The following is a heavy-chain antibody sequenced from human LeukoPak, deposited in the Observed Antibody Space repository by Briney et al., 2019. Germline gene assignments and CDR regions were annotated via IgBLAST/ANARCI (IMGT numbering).Heavy chain of an antibody. CDR1: GGSISSYY. Sequence: KPSETLSLTCTVSGGSISSYYWSWIRQPAGKGLEWIGRIYTSGSTNYNPSLKSRVTMSVDTSKNQFSLKLSSVTAADTAVYYCARIETYYDFWSGYSGYYYYMDVWGKGTTVTVSS. CDR2: IYTSGST. D-gene: IGHD3-3*01. J-gene: IGHJ6*03. V-gene: IGHV4-4*07. CDR3: ARIETYYDFWSGYSGYYYYMDV.